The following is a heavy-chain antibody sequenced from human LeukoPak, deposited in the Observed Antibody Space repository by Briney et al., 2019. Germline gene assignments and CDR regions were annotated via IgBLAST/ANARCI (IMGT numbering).Heavy chain of an antibody. Sequence: PSETLSLTCAVYGGSFSGYYWSWIRQPPGKGLEWIGEINHSGSTNYNPSLKSRVTISVDTSKNQFSLKLSSVTAADTAVYYCARRATYYDFWSGPLRFDPWGQGTLVTVSS. J-gene: IGHJ5*02. CDR3: ARRATYYDFWSGPLRFDP. CDR1: GGSFSGYY. D-gene: IGHD3-3*01. V-gene: IGHV4-34*01. CDR2: INHSGST.